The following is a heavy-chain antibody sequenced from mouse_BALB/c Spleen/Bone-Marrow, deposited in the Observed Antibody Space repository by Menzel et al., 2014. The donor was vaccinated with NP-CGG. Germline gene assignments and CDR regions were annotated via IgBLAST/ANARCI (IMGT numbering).Heavy chain of an antibody. CDR1: GYTFTSYW. J-gene: IGHJ3*01. V-gene: IGHV1S81*02. Sequence: QVQLKDSGAELVKPGASVKLSYKASGYTFTSYWIHWVKLRPGHGLEWIGEINPSNGRTNYNEKFKNKATLTVDKSSSTAYIQLSSLTSEDSAVYYCARYDGPAWFAYWGQGTLVTVS. CDR2: INPSNGRT. CDR3: ARYDGPAWFAY. D-gene: IGHD2-3*01.